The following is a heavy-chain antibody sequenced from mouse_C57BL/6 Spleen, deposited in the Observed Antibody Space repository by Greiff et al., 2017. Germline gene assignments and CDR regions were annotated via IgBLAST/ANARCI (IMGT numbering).Heavy chain of an antibody. D-gene: IGHD1-1*01. CDR1: GFTFSSYA. CDR2: ISDGGSYT. Sequence: EVMLVESGGGLVKPGGSLKLSCAASGFTFSSYAMSWVRQTPEKRLEWVATISDGGSYTYYPDNVKGRVTISRDNAKNNLYLQMSHLKSEDTAMYYCARELRGYAMDYWGQGTSVTVSS. CDR3: ARELRGYAMDY. V-gene: IGHV5-4*01. J-gene: IGHJ4*01.